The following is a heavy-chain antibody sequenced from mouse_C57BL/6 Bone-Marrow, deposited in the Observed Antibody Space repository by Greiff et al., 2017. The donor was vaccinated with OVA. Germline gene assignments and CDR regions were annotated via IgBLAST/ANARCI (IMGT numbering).Heavy chain of an antibody. D-gene: IGHD1-1*01. CDR3: ARSYGSSPWFAY. V-gene: IGHV3-8*01. J-gene: IGHJ3*01. CDR1: GYSITSYY. CDR2: ISYSGST. Sequence: EVKLMESGPGLAKPSQTLSLTCSVTGYSITSYYWNWIRKFPGNKLEYMGYISYSGSTYYNPSLKSRISITRDTSKNQYYLQLNSVTTEDTATYYCARSYGSSPWFAYWGQGTLVTVSA.